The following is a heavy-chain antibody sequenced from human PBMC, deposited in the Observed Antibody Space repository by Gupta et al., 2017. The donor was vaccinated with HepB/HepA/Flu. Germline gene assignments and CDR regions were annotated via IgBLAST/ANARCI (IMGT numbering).Heavy chain of an antibody. J-gene: IGHJ6*02. CDR1: GFPFDDYA. Sequence: EVQLVESGGGLVQPGRSLRLSCAASGFPFDDYAMHWVRQAPRKGLEWVSGISWNSGSIGYADSVKGRFTISRDNAKNSLYLQMNSLRAEDTALYYCAKDSYGDYYYGMDVWGQGTTVTVSS. D-gene: IGHD4-17*01. CDR3: AKDSYGDYYYGMDV. CDR2: ISWNSGSI. V-gene: IGHV3-9*01.